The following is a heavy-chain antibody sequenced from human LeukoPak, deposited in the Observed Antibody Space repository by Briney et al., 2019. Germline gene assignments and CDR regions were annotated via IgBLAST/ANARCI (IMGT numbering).Heavy chain of an antibody. CDR2: INYGGNT. Sequence: SETLSLTCTVSGGSISSSAYHWGWIRQPPGKGLEWIGTINYGGNTYYNLSLKSRVIIFLDTSKNQFSLKLSSVTAADTAVYYCARYNWNYDFWGQGTLVTVSS. CDR1: GGSISSSAYH. CDR3: ARYNWNYDF. J-gene: IGHJ4*02. D-gene: IGHD1-7*01. V-gene: IGHV4-39*01.